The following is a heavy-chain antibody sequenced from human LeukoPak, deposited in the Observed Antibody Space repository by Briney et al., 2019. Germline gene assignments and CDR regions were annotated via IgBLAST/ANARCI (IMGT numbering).Heavy chain of an antibody. CDR3: TTGVRYSTGTTDDAFDI. J-gene: IGHJ3*02. V-gene: IGHV3-15*07. CDR2: IKSETDGGTT. CDR1: GFTFSNAW. D-gene: IGHD1-1*01. Sequence: PGGSLRLSCAASGFTFSNAWMNWVRQAPGKGLEWVGRIKSETDGGTTDYAAPVKGRFTISRDDSKNTLYLQMNSLKTEDTAVYYCTTGVRYSTGTTDDAFDIWGQGTMVTVSS.